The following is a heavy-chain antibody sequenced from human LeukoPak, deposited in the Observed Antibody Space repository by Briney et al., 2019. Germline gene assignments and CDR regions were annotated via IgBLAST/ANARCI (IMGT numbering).Heavy chain of an antibody. D-gene: IGHD3-22*01. CDR2: ISYDGSNK. Sequence: GGSLRLSCAASGFTFSSYGMHWVRQAPGKGLEWVAAISYDGSNKYYADSVKGRFTISRDNSKNTLYLQMNSLRAEDTAVYYCARESFDDMIVVVHPIDYWGQGTLVTVSS. CDR3: ARESFDDMIVVVHPIDY. J-gene: IGHJ4*02. V-gene: IGHV3-30*03. CDR1: GFTFSSYG.